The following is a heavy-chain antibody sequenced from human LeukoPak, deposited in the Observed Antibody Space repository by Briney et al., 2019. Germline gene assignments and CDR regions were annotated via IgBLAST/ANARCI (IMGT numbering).Heavy chain of an antibody. CDR1: GFPLSSYS. Sequence: GGSLRLSCTASGFPLSSYSINWVRQAPGKGLEWISYISSSSSNIYFLDSVQGRLTVSRDNERNSLFLQIDSRRGEDMAVYYCVRVKGTYFDYWGQGSLVTVSS. J-gene: IGHJ4*02. D-gene: IGHD1-1*01. CDR2: ISSSSSNI. CDR3: VRVKGTYFDY. V-gene: IGHV3-48*01.